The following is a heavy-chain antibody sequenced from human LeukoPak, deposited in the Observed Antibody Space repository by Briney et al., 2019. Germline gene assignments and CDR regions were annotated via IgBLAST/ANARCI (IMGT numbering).Heavy chain of an antibody. V-gene: IGHV1-18*01. CDR3: ARDNSVGDYAWWFDP. J-gene: IGHJ5*02. CDR2: ISAYNGNT. CDR1: GYTFTSYG. D-gene: IGHD1-26*01. Sequence: ASVKVSCKASGYTFTSYGISWVRQAPGQGLEWMGWISAYNGNTNYAQKFQGRVTMTRDMSTSTDYMELSSLRSEDTAVYYCARDNSVGDYAWWFDPWGQGTLVTVSS.